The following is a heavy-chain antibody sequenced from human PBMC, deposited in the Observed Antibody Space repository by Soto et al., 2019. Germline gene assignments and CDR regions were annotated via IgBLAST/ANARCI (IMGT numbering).Heavy chain of an antibody. J-gene: IGHJ3*02. CDR3: ARDGRSIVGPTRSDAFDI. V-gene: IGHV6-1*01. CDR2: TYYRSKWYN. D-gene: IGHD1-26*01. CDR1: GDSVSSNSAA. Sequence: SQTLSLTCAISGDSVSSNSAAWNWIRQSPSRGLEWLGRTYYRSKWYNDYAVSVKSRITINPDTSKNQFSLQLNSVTPEDTAVYYCARDGRSIVGPTRSDAFDIWGQGTMVTV.